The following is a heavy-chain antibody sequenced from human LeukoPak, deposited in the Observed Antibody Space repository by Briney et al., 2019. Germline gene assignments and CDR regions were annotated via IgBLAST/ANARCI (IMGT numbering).Heavy chain of an antibody. CDR1: GFTVSSNY. J-gene: IGHJ4*02. D-gene: IGHD3-22*01. CDR3: ARDYYDSSGYLHYFDY. V-gene: IGHV3-66*01. CDR2: IYSGGST. Sequence: GGSLRLSCAASGFTVSSNYMSWVRQAPGKGLEWVSVIYSGGSTYYADSVKGRFTISRDNSKNTLYLQMNSLRAEDTAVYYCARDYYDSSGYLHYFDYWGQGTLVTVSS.